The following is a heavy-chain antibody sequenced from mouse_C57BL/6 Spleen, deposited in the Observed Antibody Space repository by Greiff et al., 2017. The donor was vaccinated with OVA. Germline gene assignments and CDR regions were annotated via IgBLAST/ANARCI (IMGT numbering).Heavy chain of an antibody. J-gene: IGHJ4*01. CDR2: INPSTGGT. V-gene: IGHV1-42*01. CDR1: GYSFTGYY. CDR3: AGLGMDY. Sequence: EVQLQQSGPELVKPGASVKISCKASGYSFTGYYMNWVKQSPEKSLEWIGEINPSTGGTTYNQKFKAKATLTVDKSSSTAYMQLKSLTSEDSAVYYCAGLGMDYWGQGTSVTVSS.